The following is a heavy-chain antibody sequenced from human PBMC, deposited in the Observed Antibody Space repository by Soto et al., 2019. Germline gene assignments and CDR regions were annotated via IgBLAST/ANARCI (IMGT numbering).Heavy chain of an antibody. D-gene: IGHD6-13*01. J-gene: IGHJ6*02. V-gene: IGHV4-59*08. CDR2: IYYSGST. Sequence: SETLSLTCTVSGGSISSYYWSWIRQPPGKGLEWIGYIYYSGSTNYNPSLKSRVTISVDTSKNQFSLKLSSVTAADTAVYYCARQLGYSCSWYEDYYYGMDVWGQGTTVTVSS. CDR3: ARQLGYSCSWYEDYYYGMDV. CDR1: GGSISSYY.